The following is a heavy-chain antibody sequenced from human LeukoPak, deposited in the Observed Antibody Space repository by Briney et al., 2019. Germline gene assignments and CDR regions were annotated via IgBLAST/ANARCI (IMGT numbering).Heavy chain of an antibody. Sequence: SETLSLTCTVYGGSISSYFWSWIRQPPGKGLEWIGYIYYSGSTNYNPSLKSRVTISVDTSKNQFSLKLSSVTAADTAVYYCARVPYGSGSYYYHGMDVWGQGTTVTVSS. V-gene: IGHV4-59*01. J-gene: IGHJ6*02. CDR3: ARVPYGSGSYYYHGMDV. CDR1: GGSISSYF. CDR2: IYYSGST. D-gene: IGHD3-10*01.